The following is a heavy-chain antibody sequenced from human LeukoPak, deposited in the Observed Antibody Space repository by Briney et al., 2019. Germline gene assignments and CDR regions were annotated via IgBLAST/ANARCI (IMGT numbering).Heavy chain of an antibody. V-gene: IGHV1-2*02. CDR2: IHPNTGVT. CDR1: GYTFTVYY. D-gene: IGHD4-17*01. Sequence: ASVTVFFKASGYTFTVYYIHWVRLAPGQGLEWMGWIHPNTGVTNYAQKFQARVTMARDTSISTDYMELSSLTSDDTAVYYCARDLYGDLGDYWGQGTPVSVSS. CDR3: ARDLYGDLGDY. J-gene: IGHJ4*02.